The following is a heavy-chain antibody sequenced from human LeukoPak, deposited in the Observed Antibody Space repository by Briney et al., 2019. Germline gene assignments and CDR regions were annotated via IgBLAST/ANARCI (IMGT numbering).Heavy chain of an antibody. J-gene: IGHJ5*02. V-gene: IGHV4-34*01. D-gene: IGHD2-2*01. CDR3: ARGAIRCVVVPAAQTNWFDP. Sequence: SETLSLTCAVYGGSFSGYYWSWIRQPPGKGLEWIGEIYHSGSTNYNPCLKSRVTISVDTSKNQFSLKLSSVTAADTAVYYCARGAIRCVVVPAAQTNWFDPWGQGTLVTVSS. CDR2: IYHSGST. CDR1: GGSFSGYY.